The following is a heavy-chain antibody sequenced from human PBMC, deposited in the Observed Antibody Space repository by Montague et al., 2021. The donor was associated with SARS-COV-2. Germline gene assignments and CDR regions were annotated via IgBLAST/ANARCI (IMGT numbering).Heavy chain of an antibody. D-gene: IGHD3-9*01. CDR3: ARHPHYDGLNGPPDF. V-gene: IGHV4-59*08. CDR2: VLYNKGT. CDR1: GVSVTDYY. Sequence: SETLSLTCTVSGVSVTDYYWSWIRQPPGMGLEWVGDVLYNKGTNFNPSLKSRVAISVDTSKNQFSLRLTSVTAADTAFYYCARHPHYDGLNGPPDFWDQGTLVPVS. J-gene: IGHJ4*02.